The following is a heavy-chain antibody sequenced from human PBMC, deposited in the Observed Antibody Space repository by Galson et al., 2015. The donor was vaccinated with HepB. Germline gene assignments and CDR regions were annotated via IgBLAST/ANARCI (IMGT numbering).Heavy chain of an antibody. CDR1: GFTFGDYA. V-gene: IGHV3-49*03. CDR2: SRSKAYGGTT. D-gene: IGHD3-22*01. J-gene: IGHJ6*03. CDR3: GGSGYYSYYMDV. Sequence: SLRLSCAASGFTFGDYAMSWFRQAPGKGLEWVGFSRSKAYGGTTEYAASVKGRFTISRDDSNSIAYLQMNSLKAEDTAVYYCGGSGYYSYYMDVWGKGTTVTVSS.